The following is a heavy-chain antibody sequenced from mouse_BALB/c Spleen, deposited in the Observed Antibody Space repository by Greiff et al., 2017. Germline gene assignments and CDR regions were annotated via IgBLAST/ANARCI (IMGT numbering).Heavy chain of an antibody. Sequence: VQRVESGPGLVAPSQSLSITCTVSGFSLTSYGVHWVRQPPGKGLEWLGVIWAGGSTNYNSALMSRLSISKDNSKSQVFLKMNSLQTDDTAMYCSALEDCNGNWFAYWGQGTLVTVSA. V-gene: IGHV2-9*02. J-gene: IGHJ3*01. CDR1: GFSLTSYG. CDR2: IWAGGST. CDR3: ALEDCNGNWFAY.